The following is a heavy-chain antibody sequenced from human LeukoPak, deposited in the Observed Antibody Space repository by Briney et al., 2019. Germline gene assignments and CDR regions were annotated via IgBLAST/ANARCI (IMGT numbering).Heavy chain of an antibody. D-gene: IGHD2-2*01. CDR3: ARGLPNDDAFDI. V-gene: IGHV4-59*01. CDR1: GCSISSYY. Sequence: NPSETLSLTCTVSGCSISSYYWSWIRQPPGKGLEWVWYIYCSGSTNYNPSLKSRVTISVDTSKNQFSLKLSSATAADTAVYNCARGLPNDDAFDIWGQGTMVTVSS. CDR2: IYCSGST. J-gene: IGHJ3*02.